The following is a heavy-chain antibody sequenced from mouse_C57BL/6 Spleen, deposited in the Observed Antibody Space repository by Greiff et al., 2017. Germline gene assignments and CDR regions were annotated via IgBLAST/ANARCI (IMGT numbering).Heavy chain of an antibody. CDR3: ARSDGSSPAWFAY. Sequence: EVQRVESGGGLVKPGGSLKLSCAASGFTFSDYGMHWVRQAPEKGLEWVAYISSGSSTIYYADTVKGRFTISRDNAKNTLFLQMTSLRSEDTAMYYCARSDGSSPAWFAYWGQGTLVTVSA. CDR1: GFTFSDYG. V-gene: IGHV5-17*01. CDR2: ISSGSSTI. J-gene: IGHJ3*01. D-gene: IGHD1-1*01.